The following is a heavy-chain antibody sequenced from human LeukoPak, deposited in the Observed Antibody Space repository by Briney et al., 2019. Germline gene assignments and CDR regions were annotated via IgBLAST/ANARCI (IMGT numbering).Heavy chain of an antibody. Sequence: SETLSLTCTVSGYSISSGYYWGWIRQPPGKGLEWIGSIYHSGRTFYNPSLKSRVTISVDTSKNQFSLKLTSVTAADTAVYYCARGLWFGELFYYYYYMDVWGKGTTVTISS. V-gene: IGHV4-38-2*02. J-gene: IGHJ6*03. CDR1: GYSISSGYY. CDR2: IYHSGRT. CDR3: ARGLWFGELFYYYYYMDV. D-gene: IGHD3-10*01.